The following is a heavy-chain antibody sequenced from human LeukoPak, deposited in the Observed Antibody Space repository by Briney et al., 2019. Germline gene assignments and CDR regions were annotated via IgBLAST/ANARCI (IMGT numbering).Heavy chain of an antibody. J-gene: IGHJ5*02. CDR2: ISSSRNSI. CDR3: ASALTYYYDTSGSLP. D-gene: IGHD3-22*01. V-gene: IGHV3-48*01. CDR1: GFTFSRYS. Sequence: QPGGSLRLPCAASGFTFSRYSMNWVRHAPGKGLEWVSYISSSRNSIYYADSVKGRFTTSRDNAKNSLYLQMKSLRAEDTAVYYCASALTYYYDTSGSLPWGQGTLVTVSS.